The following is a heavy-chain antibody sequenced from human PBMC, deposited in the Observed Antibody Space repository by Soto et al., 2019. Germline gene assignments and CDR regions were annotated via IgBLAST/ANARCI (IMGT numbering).Heavy chain of an antibody. V-gene: IGHV3-13*01. CDR1: GFTFSSYD. D-gene: IGHD3-22*01. J-gene: IGHJ3*02. CDR2: IGTAGDT. CDR3: ATSSGYYYSDAFDI. Sequence: GGSLRLSCAASGFTFSSYDMHWVRQATGKGLEWVSAIGTAGDTYYPGSVKGRFTISRENAKNSLYLQMNSLRAEDTAVYYCATSSGYYYSDAFDIWGQGTMVTVSS.